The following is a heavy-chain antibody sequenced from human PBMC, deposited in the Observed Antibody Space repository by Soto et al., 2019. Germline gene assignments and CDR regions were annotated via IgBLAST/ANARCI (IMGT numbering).Heavy chain of an antibody. Sequence: QVQLVQSGAAVKKPGSSVKVSCKASGGTFSTYAITWVRQAPGQGLEWLGGIIPIFGTTDYARKFQGRVTITAAESTSTVFIELSSLTSEDTAVYYCARGVGAYDFDSGGQGTLVTVYS. CDR2: IIPIFGTT. CDR1: GGTFSTYA. V-gene: IGHV1-69*01. CDR3: ARGVGAYDFDS. J-gene: IGHJ4*02. D-gene: IGHD1-26*01.